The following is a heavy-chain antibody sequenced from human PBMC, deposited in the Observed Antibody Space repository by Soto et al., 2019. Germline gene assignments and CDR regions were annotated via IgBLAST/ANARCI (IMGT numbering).Heavy chain of an antibody. CDR2: INQDGREK. CDR1: ESTVSRDW. Sequence: EVHLAESGGGLVQTGGSLRLSCAIFESTVSRDWMNWVRQAPGKGLEWVAHINQDGREKYYVDSVKGRFTISRDNAKKSLYLQMNRPDPADASMYYCSGGVGGAFWGQGTVVSVSS. CDR3: SGGVGGAF. V-gene: IGHV3-7*04. D-gene: IGHD1-26*01. J-gene: IGHJ4*02.